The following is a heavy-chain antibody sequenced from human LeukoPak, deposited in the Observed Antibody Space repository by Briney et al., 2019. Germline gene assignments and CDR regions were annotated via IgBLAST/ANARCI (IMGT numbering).Heavy chain of an antibody. CDR3: AKDKVSGNHPLYYNYSMDV. V-gene: IGHV3-23*01. J-gene: IGHJ6*02. CDR2: ISGSGGST. D-gene: IGHD2/OR15-2a*01. Sequence: TGGSLRLSCAASGFTFSSYAMSWVRQAPGKGLEWVSAISGSGGSTYYADSVKGRFTISRDNSKNTLYLQMNSLRAEDTAVYYCAKDKVSGNHPLYYNYSMDVWGHGTTVTVSS. CDR1: GFTFSSYA.